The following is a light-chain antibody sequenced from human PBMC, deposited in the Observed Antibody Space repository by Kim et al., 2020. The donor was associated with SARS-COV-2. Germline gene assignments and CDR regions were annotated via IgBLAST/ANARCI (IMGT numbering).Light chain of an antibody. CDR1: QGITSW. CDR2: KAS. J-gene: IGKJ1*01. CDR3: QHFNSYPLT. Sequence: GSVGDRVTITCRASQGITSWLAWHQQKPGKAPNALFYKASDLESGVPSRFIGHGSGTEFTLPIGGLQPEDFATYYCQHFNSYPLTFGQGTKV. V-gene: IGKV1-5*03.